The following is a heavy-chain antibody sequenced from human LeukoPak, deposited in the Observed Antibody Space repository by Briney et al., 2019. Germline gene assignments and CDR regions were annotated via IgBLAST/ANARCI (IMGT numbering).Heavy chain of an antibody. Sequence: SETLSLTCTVSGGSISSSSYYWGWIRQPPGKGLEWIGSIYYSGSTYYNPSLKSRVTISVDTSKNQFSLKLSSVTAADTAVYYCAGHPDNWNDGFDYWGQGTLVTVSS. J-gene: IGHJ4*02. V-gene: IGHV4-39*01. CDR2: IYYSGST. D-gene: IGHD1-20*01. CDR1: GGSISSSSYY. CDR3: AGHPDNWNDGFDY.